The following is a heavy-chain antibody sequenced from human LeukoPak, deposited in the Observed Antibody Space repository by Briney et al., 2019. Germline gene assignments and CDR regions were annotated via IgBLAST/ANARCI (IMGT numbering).Heavy chain of an antibody. D-gene: IGHD3-22*01. Sequence: SVKVSCKASGGTFSSYAISWVRQAPGQGLEWMGGIIPIFGTANYAQKFQGRVTITTDESTSTAYMELSSLRSEDTAVYYCARERGHHYYDSSGYFGYYFYYWGQGTLVTVSS. CDR3: ARERGHHYYDSSGYFGYYFYY. CDR2: IIPIFGTA. CDR1: GGTFSSYA. V-gene: IGHV1-69*05. J-gene: IGHJ4*02.